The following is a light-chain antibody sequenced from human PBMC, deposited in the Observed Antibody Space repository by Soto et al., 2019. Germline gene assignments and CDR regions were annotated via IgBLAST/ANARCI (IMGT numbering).Light chain of an antibody. J-gene: IGLJ3*02. CDR1: SSDVGGYNY. V-gene: IGLV2-14*01. CDR3: SSYTSSSTWV. Sequence: QSALTQPASVSGSPGQSITISCTGTSSDVGGYNYVSWYQHHPGKAPRLMTYAISNRPSGVSSRFSGSKSGNTASLTISGLQAEDEADYYCSSYTSSSTWVLGGGTNLTVL. CDR2: AIS.